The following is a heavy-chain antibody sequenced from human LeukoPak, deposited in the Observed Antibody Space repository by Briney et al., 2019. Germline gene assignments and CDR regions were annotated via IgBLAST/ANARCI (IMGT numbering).Heavy chain of an antibody. Sequence: GGSLRLSCAASGFTFSSYWMHWVRQGPGKGLVWVSRINSDARSTSYADSVKGRFTISRDNAKSTLYLQMNSLRAEDTAVYYCARVVVRDSSSWFDWGQGTLVTVSS. CDR1: GFTFSSYW. D-gene: IGHD6-13*01. J-gene: IGHJ4*02. CDR2: INSDARST. V-gene: IGHV3-74*01. CDR3: ARVVVRDSSSWFD.